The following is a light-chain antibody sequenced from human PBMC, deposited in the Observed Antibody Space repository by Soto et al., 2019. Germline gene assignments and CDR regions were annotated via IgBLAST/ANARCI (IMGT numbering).Light chain of an antibody. Sequence: EIVLTQSPGTLSLSPGERATLSCRASQSVSSSYLAWYQQKTGQAPRLLIYGASSRATGIPDRFSGSGSGTDFTLTISRLEPEDLAVYYCQQYGSSPRAFGQGTKLEIK. CDR2: GAS. V-gene: IGKV3-20*01. CDR1: QSVSSSY. J-gene: IGKJ2*01. CDR3: QQYGSSPRA.